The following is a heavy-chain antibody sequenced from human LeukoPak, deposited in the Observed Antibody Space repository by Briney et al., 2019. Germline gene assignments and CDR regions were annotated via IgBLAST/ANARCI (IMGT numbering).Heavy chain of an antibody. V-gene: IGHV3-74*01. Sequence: TGRSLRLSCVASGFTFSTYWMHWVRQAPGKGLVWVSRINSDESRTNYADSVKGRFTISRDNAKNTLYLQMNSLKAEDTAVYYCAKDNTRGGFDIWGQGTMVTVSS. CDR1: GFTFSTYW. D-gene: IGHD2-15*01. CDR3: AKDNTRGGFDI. J-gene: IGHJ3*02. CDR2: INSDESRT.